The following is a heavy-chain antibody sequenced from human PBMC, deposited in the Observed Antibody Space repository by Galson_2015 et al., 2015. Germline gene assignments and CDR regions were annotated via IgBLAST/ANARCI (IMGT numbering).Heavy chain of an antibody. J-gene: IGHJ6*03. D-gene: IGHD3-22*01. CDR3: ARAEGAYDLAPEPFYYYYMDV. CDR2: IHGDGSSA. V-gene: IGHV3-74*03. CDR1: GFTFSSHW. Sequence: SLRLSCAAFGFTFSSHWMHWVRQAPGKGLVWVARIHGDGSSATYADSVKGRFTISRDNAKNTLFLQMNSLRPEDTALYYCARAEGAYDLAPEPFYYYYMDVWGKGTTATVSS.